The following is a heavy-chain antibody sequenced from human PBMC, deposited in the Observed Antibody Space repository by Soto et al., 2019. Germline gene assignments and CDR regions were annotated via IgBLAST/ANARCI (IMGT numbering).Heavy chain of an antibody. Sequence: GSVKVCFKAAGYTFTTYTMHLGRQAPGQRLEWMGWINAGNGDTKYSQKFHGRVTITRDTSASTAYMELSSLRSEDTAIYYCARGHPRNWFDPWGQGTMVTVSS. CDR3: ARGHPRNWFDP. V-gene: IGHV1-3*01. CDR2: INAGNGDT. CDR1: GYTFTTYT. J-gene: IGHJ5*02.